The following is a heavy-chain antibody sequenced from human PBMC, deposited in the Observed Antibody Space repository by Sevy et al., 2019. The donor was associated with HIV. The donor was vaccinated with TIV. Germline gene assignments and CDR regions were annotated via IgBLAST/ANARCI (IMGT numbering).Heavy chain of an antibody. CDR2: ISGSGGST. CDR3: AKAGRLSYYYYMDV. V-gene: IGHV3-23*01. J-gene: IGHJ6*03. Sequence: GGSLRPSCAASGFTFSSYAMSWVRQAPGKGLEWVSGISGSGGSTYYADSVKGRFTISRDNSKNTLYLQMNSLRAEDTAVYYCAKAGRLSYYYYMDVWGKGTTVTVSS. CDR1: GFTFSSYA. D-gene: IGHD3-10*01.